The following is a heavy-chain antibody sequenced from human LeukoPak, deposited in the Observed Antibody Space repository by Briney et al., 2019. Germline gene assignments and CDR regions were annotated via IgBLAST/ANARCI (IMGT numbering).Heavy chain of an antibody. CDR3: ARGDVVVVAATRSHGMDV. J-gene: IGHJ6*02. D-gene: IGHD2-15*01. Sequence: LRASVKVSCKASGYTFTSYAMHWVRQAPGQRLEWMGWINAGNGNTKYSQKFQGRVTITRDTSASTAYMELSSLRSEDTAVYYCARGDVVVVAATRSHGMDVWGQGTTVTVSS. V-gene: IGHV1-3*01. CDR1: GYTFTSYA. CDR2: INAGNGNT.